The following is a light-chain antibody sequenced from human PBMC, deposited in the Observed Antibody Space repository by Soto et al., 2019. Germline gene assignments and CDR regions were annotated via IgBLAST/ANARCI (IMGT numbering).Light chain of an antibody. CDR3: AAWDDSLNGVV. CDR2: SNN. CDR1: SSNIGSNT. J-gene: IGLJ2*01. Sequence: QSVLTQPPSASGTPGQRVTISCSGSSSNIGSNTVNWYQHLPGTAPKLLIYSNNQRPSGVPDRVSGSKSGTSATLAISGPQSEDEADYYCAAWDDSLNGVVFGGGTKLTVL. V-gene: IGLV1-44*01.